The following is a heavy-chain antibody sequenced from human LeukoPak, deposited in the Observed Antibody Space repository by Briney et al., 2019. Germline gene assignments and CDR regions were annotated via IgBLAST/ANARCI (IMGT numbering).Heavy chain of an antibody. CDR3: ARELPPDIIGGMDV. V-gene: IGHV1-46*01. Sequence: ASVKVSCKASGYTFTSYYMHWVRQAPGQGLEWMGIINPSGGSTSYAQKFQGRVTMIRDTSTSTVYMELRSLRSDDTAVYYCARELPPDIIGGMDVWGQGTTVTVSS. D-gene: IGHD2-15*01. CDR2: INPSGGST. J-gene: IGHJ6*02. CDR1: GYTFTSYY.